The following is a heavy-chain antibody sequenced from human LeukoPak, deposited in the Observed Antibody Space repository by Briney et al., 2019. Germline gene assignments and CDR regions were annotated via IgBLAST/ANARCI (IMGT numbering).Heavy chain of an antibody. Sequence: MSSETLSLTCTVSGGSISSSSYYWGWIRQPPGKGLEWIGSIYYSGSTYYNPSLKSRVTISVDTSKNQFSLKLSSVTAADTAVYYCAREAARPTNYYFDYWGQGTLVTVSS. V-gene: IGHV4-39*07. CDR3: AREAARPTNYYFDY. CDR1: GGSISSSSYY. CDR2: IYYSGST. D-gene: IGHD6-6*01. J-gene: IGHJ4*02.